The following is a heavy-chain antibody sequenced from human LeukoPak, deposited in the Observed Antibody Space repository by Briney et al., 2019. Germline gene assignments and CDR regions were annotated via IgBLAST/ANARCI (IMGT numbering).Heavy chain of an antibody. CDR1: GYTFTSYD. CDR3: ASLVPYYGSGSYYKTFDY. V-gene: IGHV1-8*01. CDR2: MNPNSGNI. J-gene: IGHJ4*02. D-gene: IGHD3-10*01. Sequence: GASVKVSCKASGYTFTSYDINWVRQATGQGLEWMGWMNPNSGNIGYAQKFQGRVTMTRNTSISTAYMELSSLRSEDTAVYYCASLVPYYGSGSYYKTFDYWGQGTLVTVSS.